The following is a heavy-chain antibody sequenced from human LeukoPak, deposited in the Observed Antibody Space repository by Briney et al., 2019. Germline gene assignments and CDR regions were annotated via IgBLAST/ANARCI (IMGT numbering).Heavy chain of an antibody. Sequence: PGGSLRLSCAASRFAFSSYAMTWVRQAPGKGLEWVSTISGSSGNTYYADSVKGRFTISRDNSKNTLYLQMNSLRAEDTAVYYCASGYSSSWYPAWGQGTLVTVSS. CDR1: RFAFSSYA. D-gene: IGHD6-13*01. CDR2: ISGSSGNT. CDR3: ASGYSSSWYPA. J-gene: IGHJ5*02. V-gene: IGHV3-23*01.